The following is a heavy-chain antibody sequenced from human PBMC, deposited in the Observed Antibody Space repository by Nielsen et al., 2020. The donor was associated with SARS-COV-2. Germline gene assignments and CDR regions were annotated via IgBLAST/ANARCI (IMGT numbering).Heavy chain of an antibody. Sequence: GGSLRLSCAASGFTFDDYAMHWVRQAPGKGLEWVSGISWNSGSIGYADSVKGRFTISRDNAKNSLYLQMNSLRAEDTALYYCASGYSGYDYGVDYWGQGTLVTVSS. V-gene: IGHV3-9*01. CDR2: ISWNSGSI. J-gene: IGHJ4*02. CDR3: ASGYSGYDYGVDY. CDR1: GFTFDDYA. D-gene: IGHD5-12*01.